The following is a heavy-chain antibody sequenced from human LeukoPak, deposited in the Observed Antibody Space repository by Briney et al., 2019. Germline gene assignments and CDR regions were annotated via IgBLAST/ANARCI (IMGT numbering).Heavy chain of an antibody. J-gene: IGHJ5*02. CDR2: INHSGST. CDR3: ARDIVVVPATSPNWFDP. Sequence: SETLSLTCAVYGGSFSGYYWSWIRQPPGKGLEWIGEINHSGSTNYNPSLKSRVTISVGTSKNQFSLKLSSVTAADTAVYYCARDIVVVPATSPNWFDPWGQGTLVTVSS. CDR1: GGSFSGYY. V-gene: IGHV4-34*01. D-gene: IGHD2-2*01.